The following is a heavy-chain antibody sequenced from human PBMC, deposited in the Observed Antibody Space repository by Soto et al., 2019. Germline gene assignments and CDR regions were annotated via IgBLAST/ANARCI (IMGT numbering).Heavy chain of an antibody. J-gene: IGHJ4*02. CDR1: GGYISITSY. D-gene: IGHD3-9*01. V-gene: IGHV4-59*01. Sequence: PSETLSLTYTVSGGYISITSYWSWIRQPPGMGLEWIGYIYRTGSAVYNPSLTSRVTLSVDTSKNQFSLKLTSVTAADTAVYYCARDGAAMTGLGIDYWGQGTLVTVSS. CDR3: ARDGAAMTGLGIDY. CDR2: IYRTGSA.